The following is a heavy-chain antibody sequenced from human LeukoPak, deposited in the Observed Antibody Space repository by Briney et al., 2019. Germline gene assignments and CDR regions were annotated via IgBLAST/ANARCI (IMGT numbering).Heavy chain of an antibody. CDR2: ISTSSGYT. V-gene: IGHV3-11*06. CDR3: ARTPGTTYYYYGMDV. D-gene: IGHD1-1*01. CDR1: GFIFSDYY. J-gene: IGHJ6*02. Sequence: GGSLRLSCAASGFIFSDYYMSWIRQAAGKGLEWVSYISTSSGYTNYADSVKGRFTISRDNAKNSLYLQMNSLRAEDTAVYYCARTPGTTYYYYGMDVWGQGTTVTVSS.